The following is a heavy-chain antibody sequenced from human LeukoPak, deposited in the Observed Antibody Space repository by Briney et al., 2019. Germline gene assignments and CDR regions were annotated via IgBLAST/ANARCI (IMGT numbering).Heavy chain of an antibody. CDR3: ASGGVRYYDSSDGVLWFDP. Sequence: SETLSLTCTVSGDSINSYYWSWVRQPPGKGLEWIGEIYHSGSTNYNPSLKSRVTISVDKSKNQFSLKLSSVTAADTAVYYCASGGVRYYDSSDGVLWFDPWGQGTLVTVSS. J-gene: IGHJ5*02. CDR1: GDSINSYY. CDR2: IYHSGST. D-gene: IGHD3-22*01. V-gene: IGHV4-4*02.